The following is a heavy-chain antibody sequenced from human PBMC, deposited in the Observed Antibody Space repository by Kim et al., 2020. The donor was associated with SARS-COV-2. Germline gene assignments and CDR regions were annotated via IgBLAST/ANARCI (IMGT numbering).Heavy chain of an antibody. CDR2: ISWNSGSI. Sequence: GGSLRLSCAASGFTFGDYAMHWVRQAPGKGLEWVSGISWNSGSIGYADSVKGRFTISRDNAKNSLYLQMNSLRAEDTALYYCAKDSNPYGAYYDILTGPRPYYYYGMDVWGQGTTVTVSS. CDR3: AKDSNPYGAYYDILTGPRPYYYYGMDV. J-gene: IGHJ6*02. D-gene: IGHD3-9*01. V-gene: IGHV3-9*01. CDR1: GFTFGDYA.